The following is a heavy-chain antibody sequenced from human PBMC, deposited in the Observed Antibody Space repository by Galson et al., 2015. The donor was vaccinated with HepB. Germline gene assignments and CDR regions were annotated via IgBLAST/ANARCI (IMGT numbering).Heavy chain of an antibody. V-gene: IGHV4-31*03. CDR3: ARVSSIAARGIDH. Sequence: LTCTVSGGSINSGGYYWNWIRQHPGKGLEWMGYIYYSGSTYYNPSLKSRVTISVDTSKNQFSLKLSSVTAADTAVYYCARVSSIAARGIDHWGQGTLVTVSS. J-gene: IGHJ4*02. CDR1: GGSINSGGYY. D-gene: IGHD6-6*01. CDR2: IYYSGST.